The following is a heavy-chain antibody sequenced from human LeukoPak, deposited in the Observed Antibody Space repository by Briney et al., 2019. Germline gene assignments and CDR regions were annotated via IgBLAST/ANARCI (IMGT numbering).Heavy chain of an antibody. CDR3: ARRIPLVGATGGYYFDY. V-gene: IGHV4-38-2*01. Sequence: SETLSLTCAVSGYSISSGYYWGWIRQPPGKGLEWIGSIYHSGSTYYNPSLKSRVTISVDTPKNQFSLKLSSVTAADTAVYYCARRIPLVGATGGYYFDYWGQGTLVTVSS. D-gene: IGHD1-26*01. CDR2: IYHSGST. J-gene: IGHJ4*02. CDR1: GYSISSGYY.